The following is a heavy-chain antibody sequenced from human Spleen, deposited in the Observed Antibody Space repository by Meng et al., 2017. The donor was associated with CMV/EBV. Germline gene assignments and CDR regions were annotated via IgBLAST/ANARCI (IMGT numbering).Heavy chain of an antibody. Sequence: GSLRLSCFVSGGSISSLSSYWGWVRQSPGRGLEWIGSIYYSGTSFSNPSLKSRVSISVDTSKNQFSLKLSSVTAADTAVYYCASPYYGSGSYVDFWGQGTLVTVSS. D-gene: IGHD3-10*01. CDR1: GGSISSLSSY. CDR2: IYYSGTS. CDR3: ASPYYGSGSYVDF. J-gene: IGHJ4*02. V-gene: IGHV4-39*01.